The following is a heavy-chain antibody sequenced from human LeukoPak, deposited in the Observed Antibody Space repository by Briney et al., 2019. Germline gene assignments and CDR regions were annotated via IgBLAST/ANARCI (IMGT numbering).Heavy chain of an antibody. D-gene: IGHD3-22*01. V-gene: IGHV4-34*01. J-gene: IGHJ3*02. Sequence: SETLSLTWAVYGGSFSGYYWSWIRQPPGKGLEWIGEINHSGSTNYNPSLKSRVTISVDTSKNQFSLKLSSVTAADTAVYYCARVFSGYYSSLGAFDIWGQGTMVTVSS. CDR2: INHSGST. CDR1: GGSFSGYY. CDR3: ARVFSGYYSSLGAFDI.